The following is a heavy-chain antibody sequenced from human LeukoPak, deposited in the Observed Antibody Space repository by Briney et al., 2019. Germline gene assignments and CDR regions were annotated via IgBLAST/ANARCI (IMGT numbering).Heavy chain of an antibody. CDR2: IIPIFGTA. Sequence: ASVKVSCKASGGTFSSYAISWVRQAPGQGLEWMGRIIPIFGTANYAQKLQGRVTMTTDTSTSTASMELRSLRSDDTAVYYCARRSGYYYGIDYWGQGTLVTVSS. D-gene: IGHD3-22*01. CDR1: GGTFSSYA. CDR3: ARRSGYYYGIDY. J-gene: IGHJ4*02. V-gene: IGHV1-69*05.